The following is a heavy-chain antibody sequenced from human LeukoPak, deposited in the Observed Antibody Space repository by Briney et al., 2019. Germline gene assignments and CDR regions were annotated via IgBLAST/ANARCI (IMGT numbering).Heavy chain of an antibody. V-gene: IGHV3-23*01. CDR2: ISGSGGST. CDR1: GFTFSSYW. CDR3: AKYLGLRYFDWLLGGDY. Sequence: GGSLRLSCAASGFTFSSYWMSWVRQAPGKGLEWVSAISGSGGSTYYADSVKGRFTISRDNSKNTLYLQMNSLRAEDTAVYYCAKYLGLRYFDWLLGGDYWSQGTLVTVSS. J-gene: IGHJ4*02. D-gene: IGHD3-9*01.